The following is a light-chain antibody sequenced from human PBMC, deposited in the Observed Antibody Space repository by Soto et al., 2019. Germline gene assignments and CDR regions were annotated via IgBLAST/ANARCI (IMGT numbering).Light chain of an antibody. V-gene: IGLV1-44*01. CDR3: NSYAGNNIYV. Sequence: QSVLTQPPSASGTPGQRVTISCSGSSSNIGSNTVSWYQQLPGAAPKLLIYSNNQRPSGVPDRFSGSKSGTSASLAVSGLQAEDEADYYCNSYAGNNIYVFGTGTKVTVL. CDR2: SNN. J-gene: IGLJ1*01. CDR1: SSNIGSNT.